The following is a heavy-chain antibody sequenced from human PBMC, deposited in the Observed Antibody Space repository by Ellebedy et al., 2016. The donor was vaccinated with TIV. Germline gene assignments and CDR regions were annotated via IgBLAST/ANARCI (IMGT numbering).Heavy chain of an antibody. D-gene: IGHD3-16*01. V-gene: IGHV3-23*01. J-gene: IGHJ5*02. CDR1: GFSFRSYA. Sequence: GESLKISCVASGFSFRSYALSWVRQAPGKGLEWVSGIVGSGATKYADSVKGRFTISRDNSKNTLYLQMNSLRIEDTAIYYCAKSGRGGAQLNNWFDPWGQGTLVTVSS. CDR2: IVGSGATK. CDR3: AKSGRGGAQLNNWFDP.